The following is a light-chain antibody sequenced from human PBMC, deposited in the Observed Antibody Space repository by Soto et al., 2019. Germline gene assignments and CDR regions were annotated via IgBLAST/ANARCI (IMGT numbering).Light chain of an antibody. CDR2: DVS. V-gene: IGLV2-14*01. CDR1: SSDVGGYNY. CDR3: SSYTSRSTGV. Sequence: QSVLTQPASVSGSPGQSITISCTGTSSDVGGYNYVSWYQQHPGKAPKLMIYDVSNRPSGVSNRFSGSKSGNTASLTISGLQAEDEADYNCSSYTSRSTGVFGTGTKVTVL. J-gene: IGLJ1*01.